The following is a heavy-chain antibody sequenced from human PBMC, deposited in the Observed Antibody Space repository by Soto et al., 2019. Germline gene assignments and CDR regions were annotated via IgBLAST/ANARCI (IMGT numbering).Heavy chain of an antibody. J-gene: IGHJ5*02. CDR1: GGSIRNGGYY. Sequence: SETLSLTCTVSGGSIRNGGYYWTWIRQPPGKSLEWIGFIYHTGTTYYNPSLKSRVTISVDRSKNQFSLKLNPVTAADTAVYYCARGVNYYDSSGSSWFDPWGQGALVTVSS. D-gene: IGHD3-22*01. CDR2: IYHTGTT. CDR3: ARGVNYYDSSGSSWFDP. V-gene: IGHV4-30-2*01.